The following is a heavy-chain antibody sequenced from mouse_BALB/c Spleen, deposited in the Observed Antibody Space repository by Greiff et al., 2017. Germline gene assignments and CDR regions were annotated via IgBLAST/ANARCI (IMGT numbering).Heavy chain of an antibody. CDR3: ARSTRITPYAMDY. Sequence: FQLQQSGAELVKPGASVTLSCTASGFNIKDTYMHWVKQRPEQGLEWIGRIDPANGNTKYDPKFQGKATITADTSSNTAYLQLSSLTSEDTAVYYCARSTRITPYAMDYWGQGTSVTVSS. D-gene: IGHD2-4*01. CDR2: IDPANGNT. J-gene: IGHJ4*01. CDR1: GFNIKDTY. V-gene: IGHV14-3*02.